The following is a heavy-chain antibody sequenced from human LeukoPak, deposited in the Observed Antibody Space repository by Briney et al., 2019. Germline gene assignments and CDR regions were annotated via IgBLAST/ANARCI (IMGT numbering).Heavy chain of an antibody. Sequence: PGGSLRLSCAVSGFAFGSEAMSWVRQSPARGLERVASISPGGGTTYYADYVKGRFTISRDNSKNSLFVQMNSLRAEDTAVYYCARDASKMDVWGKGTTVTVSS. CDR2: ISPGGGTT. CDR1: GFAFGSEA. J-gene: IGHJ6*04. CDR3: ARDASKMDV. V-gene: IGHV3-23*01. D-gene: IGHD6-6*01.